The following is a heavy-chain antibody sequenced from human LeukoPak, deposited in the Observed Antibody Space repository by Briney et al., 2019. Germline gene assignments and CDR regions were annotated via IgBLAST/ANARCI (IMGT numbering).Heavy chain of an antibody. CDR1: GGSISSSSYY. CDR2: IYYSGST. Sequence: SETLSLTCTVSGGSISSSSYYWGWIRQPPGKGLEWIGSIYYSGSTYYNPSLKSRVTISVDTSKTQFSLKLRSVTAADTAVYYCARDAPRGTVTAFDYWGQGTLVTVSS. D-gene: IGHD4-17*01. CDR3: ARDAPRGTVTAFDY. J-gene: IGHJ4*02. V-gene: IGHV4-39*07.